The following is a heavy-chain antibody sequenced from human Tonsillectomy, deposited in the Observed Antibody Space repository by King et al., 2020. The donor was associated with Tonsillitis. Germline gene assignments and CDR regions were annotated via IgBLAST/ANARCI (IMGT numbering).Heavy chain of an antibody. V-gene: IGHV3-43*02. CDR1: GFTFYDYA. Sequence: VQLVESGGGVVQPGGSLRLSCAASGFTFYDYAMHWVRHAPGKGLEWVSLISGDGGSTYYADSVKGRFTISRDNSKNSLYLQMNSLRTEDTALYYCAKESNYVSGGGFDYWGQGTLVTVSS. CDR3: AKESNYVSGGGFDY. CDR2: ISGDGGST. D-gene: IGHD3-10*01. J-gene: IGHJ4*02.